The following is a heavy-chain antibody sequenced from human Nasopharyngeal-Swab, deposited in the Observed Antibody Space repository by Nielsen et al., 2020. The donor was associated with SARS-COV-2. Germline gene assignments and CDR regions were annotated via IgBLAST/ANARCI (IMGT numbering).Heavy chain of an antibody. CDR2: ISSNGGST. D-gene: IGHD3-22*01. Sequence: WIRQPPGKGLEYVSAISSNGGSTYYADSVKGRFTISRDNAKNSLYLQMNSLRAEDTAVYYCARVNLYYYDSSGYYSEAFDIWGQGTMVTVSS. V-gene: IGHV3-64*04. CDR3: ARVNLYYYDSSGYYSEAFDI. J-gene: IGHJ3*02.